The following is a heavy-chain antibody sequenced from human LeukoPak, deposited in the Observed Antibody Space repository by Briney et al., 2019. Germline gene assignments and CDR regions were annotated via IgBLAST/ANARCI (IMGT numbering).Heavy chain of an antibody. Sequence: GGSLRLSCAASGFTFSRNSMNWVRQAPGKGLEWVSYISSSGSTIYYADSVKGRFTISRDNAKNSLYLQMNSLRAEDTAVYYCAELGITMIGGVWGKGTTVTISS. CDR3: AELGITMIGGV. CDR1: GFTFSRNS. D-gene: IGHD3-10*02. CDR2: ISSSGSTI. J-gene: IGHJ6*03. V-gene: IGHV3-48*04.